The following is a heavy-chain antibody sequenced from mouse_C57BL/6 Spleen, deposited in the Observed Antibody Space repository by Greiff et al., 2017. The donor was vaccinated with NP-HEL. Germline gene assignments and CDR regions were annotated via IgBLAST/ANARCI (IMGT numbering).Heavy chain of an antibody. Sequence: VQLKESGGGLVQPGGSLSLSCAASGFTFTDYYMSWVRQPPGKALEWLGFIRNKANGYTTEYSASVKGRFTISRDNSQSILYLQMNALRAEDSATYYCARSFDRGSMDYWGQGTSVTVSS. D-gene: IGHD3-2*01. J-gene: IGHJ4*01. V-gene: IGHV7-3*01. CDR2: IRNKANGYTT. CDR3: ARSFDRGSMDY. CDR1: GFTFTDYY.